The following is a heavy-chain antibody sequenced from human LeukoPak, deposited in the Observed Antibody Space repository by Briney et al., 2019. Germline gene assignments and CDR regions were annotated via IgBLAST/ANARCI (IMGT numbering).Heavy chain of an antibody. D-gene: IGHD3-22*01. CDR2: IKQDGSEK. Sequence: GGSLRLSCAASGFTFSSYWMSWVRQAPGKGLEWVANIKQDGSEKYYVDSVKGRFTISRDNAKNSLYLQMSSLRAEDTAVYYCARDGYDSSGYYFDYWGQGTLVTVSS. CDR3: ARDGYDSSGYYFDY. V-gene: IGHV3-7*01. J-gene: IGHJ4*02. CDR1: GFTFSSYW.